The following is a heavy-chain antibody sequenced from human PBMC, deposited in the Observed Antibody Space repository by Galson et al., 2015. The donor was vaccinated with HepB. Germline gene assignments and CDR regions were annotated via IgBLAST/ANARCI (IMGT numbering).Heavy chain of an antibody. CDR2: IYSDGIT. J-gene: IGHJ3*02. CDR1: GFTVSSKY. V-gene: IGHV3-66*01. Sequence: SLRLSCAASGFTVSSKYMNWVRQAPGKGLEWVSVIYSDGITYYADSVKGRFTISRDNSKNTLFLQMNSLRAEDTAVYCCAGSRGYFDSSAWAFDIWGQGTMVTVSS. CDR3: AGSRGYFDSSAWAFDI. D-gene: IGHD3-22*01.